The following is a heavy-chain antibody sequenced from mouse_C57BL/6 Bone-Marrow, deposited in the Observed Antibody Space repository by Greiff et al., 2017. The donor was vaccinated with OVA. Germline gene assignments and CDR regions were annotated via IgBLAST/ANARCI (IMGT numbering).Heavy chain of an antibody. D-gene: IGHD1-1*01. CDR3: TTQIYYSTVLRGYFDV. J-gene: IGHJ1*03. CDR2: IDPENGDT. V-gene: IGHV14-4*01. CDR1: GFNIKDDY. Sequence: EVQLKESGAELVRPGASVKLSCTASGFNIKDDYMPWVKQRPEQGLEWIGWIDPENGDTEYASKFQGKATITADTSSNTAYLQLSSLTSEDTAVYYCTTQIYYSTVLRGYFDVWGTGTTVTVSS.